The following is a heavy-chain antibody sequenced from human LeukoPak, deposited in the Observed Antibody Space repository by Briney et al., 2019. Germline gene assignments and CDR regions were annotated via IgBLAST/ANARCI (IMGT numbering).Heavy chain of an antibody. CDR2: MNPNSGNT. Sequence: GASVKVSCKASGYTFTSYGISWVRQATGQGLEWMGWMNPNSGNTGYAQKFQGRVTMTRDTSISTAYMELSSLRSEDTAVYYCARAPVGATFYWGQGTLVTVSS. V-gene: IGHV1-8*02. J-gene: IGHJ4*02. D-gene: IGHD1-26*01. CDR1: GYTFTSYG. CDR3: ARAPVGATFY.